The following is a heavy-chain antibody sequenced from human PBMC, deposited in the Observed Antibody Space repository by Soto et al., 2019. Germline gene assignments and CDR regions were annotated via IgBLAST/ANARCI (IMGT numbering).Heavy chain of an antibody. D-gene: IGHD7-27*01. CDR1: GDSVTSGSCY. J-gene: IGHJ6*02. Sequence: ETLSLTCIVSGDSVTSGSCYWTWLRQPPGKGLEWIGYISYTGRTKYNPSLQSRVTISVDTSKNDFSLNLSSVTAADTAVYFCAREWGLLPYYVMNVWGHGTAVTVSS. V-gene: IGHV4-61*03. CDR2: ISYTGRT. CDR3: AREWGLLPYYVMNV.